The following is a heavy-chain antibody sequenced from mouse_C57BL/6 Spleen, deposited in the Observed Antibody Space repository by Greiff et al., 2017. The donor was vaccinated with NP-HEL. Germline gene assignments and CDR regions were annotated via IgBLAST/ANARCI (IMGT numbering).Heavy chain of an antibody. J-gene: IGHJ2*01. CDR1: GFTFTDYY. CDR3: ARYRGSHYFDY. V-gene: IGHV7-3*01. D-gene: IGHD6-2*01. CDR2: IRNKANGYTT. Sequence: EVQGVESGGGLVQPGGSLSLSCAASGFTFTDYYMSWVRQPPGKALEWLGFIRNKANGYTTEYSASVKGRFTISRDNSQSILYLQMNALRAEDSATYYCARYRGSHYFDYWGQSTTLTVSS.